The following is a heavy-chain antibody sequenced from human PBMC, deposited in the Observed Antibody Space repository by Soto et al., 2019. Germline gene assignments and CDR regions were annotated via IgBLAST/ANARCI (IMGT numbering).Heavy chain of an antibody. D-gene: IGHD3-3*01. Sequence: EALKSSCKGSGSSVTDYWIIWVRQMPGKGLEWMGRIDPSDSYINYSPSFQGHVTISADKSISTAYLQWSSLKASDTAMYYCARWRIFGGYYYGMDVCGQGTTLTVSS. CDR2: IDPSDSYI. V-gene: IGHV5-10-1*01. CDR3: ARWRIFGGYYYGMDV. CDR1: GSSVTDYW. J-gene: IGHJ6*02.